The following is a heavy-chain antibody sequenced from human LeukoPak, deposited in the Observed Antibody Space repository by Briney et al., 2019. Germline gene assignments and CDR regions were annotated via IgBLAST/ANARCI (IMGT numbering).Heavy chain of an antibody. J-gene: IGHJ5*02. CDR3: ARHASWFNP. Sequence: AETLSLTCSVSGDSLSSNTFYWGWIRQPPGKGLEWIGSIYYSGNPYYNPSLKSRVTVSIDMSKNQFSLNLSSVTAADTAVYYCARHASWFNPWGQGILVTVSS. V-gene: IGHV4-39*01. CDR2: IYYSGNP. CDR1: GDSLSSNTFY.